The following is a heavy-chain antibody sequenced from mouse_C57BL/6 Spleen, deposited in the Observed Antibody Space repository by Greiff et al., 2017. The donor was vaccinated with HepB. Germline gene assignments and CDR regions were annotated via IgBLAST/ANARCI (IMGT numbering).Heavy chain of an antibody. CDR3: TKHWDDY. J-gene: IGHJ2*01. CDR1: GYTFTDYE. D-gene: IGHD4-1*01. V-gene: IGHV1-15*01. CDR2: IDPETGGT. Sequence: ESGAELVRPGASVTLSCKASGYTFTDYEMHWVKQTPVHGLEWIGAIDPETGGTAYNQKFKGKAILTADKSSSTAYMELRSLTSEDSAVYYCTKHWDDYWGQGTTLTVSS.